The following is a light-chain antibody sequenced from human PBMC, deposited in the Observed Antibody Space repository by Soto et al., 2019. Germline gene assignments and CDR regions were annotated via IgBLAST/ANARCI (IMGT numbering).Light chain of an antibody. Sequence: QAVVTQPPSVSGAPGQRVTISCTGSSSNIGAGYDVHWYQQLPGTAPKLFIYGNSNRPSGVPDRFSGSKSGTSASLAITGLQAEDEADYYCQSYDSSLKVFGTGTKVTVL. CDR2: GNS. J-gene: IGLJ1*01. CDR3: QSYDSSLKV. CDR1: SSNIGAGYD. V-gene: IGLV1-40*01.